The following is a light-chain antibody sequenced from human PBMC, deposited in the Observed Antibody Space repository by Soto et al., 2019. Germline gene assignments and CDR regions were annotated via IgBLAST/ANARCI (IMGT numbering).Light chain of an antibody. J-gene: IGLJ1*01. CDR2: EVS. Sequence: QSLLTQPPSASGSPGQSVTMSCTGTSSDVGGYNYVYWYQQHPGKAPKLMIYEVSKRPSGVPDRFSGSKSGNTASLTVSGLQAEDEADYYCSSYAGSNNYVFGTGTKVTVL. CDR1: SSDVGGYNY. CDR3: SSYAGSNNYV. V-gene: IGLV2-8*01.